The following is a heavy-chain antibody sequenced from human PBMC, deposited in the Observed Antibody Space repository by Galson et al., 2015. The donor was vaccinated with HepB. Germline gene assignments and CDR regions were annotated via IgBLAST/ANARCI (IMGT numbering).Heavy chain of an antibody. V-gene: IGHV1-69*05. J-gene: IGHJ4*02. CDR3: ARGLKGVNIPDDY. CDR2: IIPIFGTA. CDR1: GGTFSSYA. Sequence: SVKVSCKASGGTFSSYAISWVRQAPGQGLEWMGGIIPIFGTANYAQKLQGRVTMTTDTSTSTAYMELRSLRSDDTAVYYCARGLKGVNIPDDYWGQGTLVTVSS. D-gene: IGHD1-14*01.